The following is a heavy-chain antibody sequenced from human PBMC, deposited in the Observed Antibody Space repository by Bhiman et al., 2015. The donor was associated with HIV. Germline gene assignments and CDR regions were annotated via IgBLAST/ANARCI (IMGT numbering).Heavy chain of an antibody. Sequence: QVQLVESGGGVVQSGRSLWVSCEASGFTFSSYTMHWVRQAPGKGLEWVAVISYDGSNNYYADSVKGRFTISRDNSKNTLYLQMNTLRAEDTAIYFCAKDQGATTVLAAENWGQGTLVTVSS. V-gene: IGHV3-30*14. CDR3: AKDQGATTVLAAEN. CDR1: GFTFSSYT. D-gene: IGHD1-14*01. J-gene: IGHJ4*02. CDR2: ISYDGSNN.